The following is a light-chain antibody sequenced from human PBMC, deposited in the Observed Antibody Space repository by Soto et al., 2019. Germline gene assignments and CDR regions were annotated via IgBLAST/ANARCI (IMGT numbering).Light chain of an antibody. J-gene: IGLJ1*01. CDR1: SSDVGGYNY. Sequence: QSVLTKPHSASGSPGQSVTISCTGTSSDVGGYNYVSWYQQHPGKAPKLMIYEVSKRPSGVPDRFSGSKSGNTASLTVSGLQAEDEADYYCSSYAGSTLYVFGTGTKVTVL. V-gene: IGLV2-8*01. CDR2: EVS. CDR3: SSYAGSTLYV.